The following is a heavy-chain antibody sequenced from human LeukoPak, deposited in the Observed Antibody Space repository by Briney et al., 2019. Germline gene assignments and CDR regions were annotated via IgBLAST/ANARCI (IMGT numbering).Heavy chain of an antibody. D-gene: IGHD3-22*01. J-gene: IGHJ5*02. V-gene: IGHV3-23*01. CDR2: NSGRRGST. Sequence: GVSLRLSCAASGLTLCSSAMSWVPQAPGKGLECVSANSGRRGSTYYADSEKPLFPISRHNHKNTLSLQMNSLGAEDAAVYESAKENYCDSSGCYDGRHWFGPWGQGTVVTVSS. CDR1: GLTLCSSA. CDR3: AKENYCDSSGCYDGRHWFGP.